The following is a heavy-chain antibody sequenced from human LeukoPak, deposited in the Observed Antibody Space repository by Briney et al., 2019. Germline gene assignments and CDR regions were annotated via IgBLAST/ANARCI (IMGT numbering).Heavy chain of an antibody. J-gene: IGHJ4*02. V-gene: IGHV1-2*06. D-gene: IGHD1-1*01. CDR1: GYTFTGYY. CDR3: ARAYNWNDKFDY. CDR2: INPNSGGT. Sequence: GASVKVSCKASGYTFTGYYMHWVRQAPGQGLEWMGRINPNSGGTNYAQKFQGRVTMTRDTSISTAYMELSRLRSDDTAVYYCARAYNWNDKFDYWGQGTLVTVSS.